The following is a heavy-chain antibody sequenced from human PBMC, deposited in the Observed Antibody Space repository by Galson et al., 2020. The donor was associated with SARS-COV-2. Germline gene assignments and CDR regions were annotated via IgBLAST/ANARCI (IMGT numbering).Heavy chain of an antibody. CDR1: GFTLSSHA. Sequence: TVGSLSLSCAASGFTLSSHARSWVRQAPGTGLEWVSAISVSGGSTYYAYSVKGRFIISRDNSKNTLYLQMNSLRAEDTAVYYCAKDLGSWYPDYWGRGTLVTVSS. CDR3: AKDLGSWYPDY. D-gene: IGHD6-13*01. V-gene: IGHV3-23*01. CDR2: ISVSGGST. J-gene: IGHJ4*02.